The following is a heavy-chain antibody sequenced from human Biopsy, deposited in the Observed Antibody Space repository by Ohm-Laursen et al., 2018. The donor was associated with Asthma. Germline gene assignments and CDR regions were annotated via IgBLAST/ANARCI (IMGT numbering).Heavy chain of an antibody. CDR3: ARKAGSCISRTCYSLDF. V-gene: IGHV1-69*01. J-gene: IGHJ4*02. CDR1: GGTFNTYV. D-gene: IGHD2-2*01. CDR2: INSVFGTT. Sequence: SSVKVSCKSLGGTFNTYVIGWVRQDPGQGLEWMGGINSVFGTTTYPQKFQDRVTINADDSTSTVYMELSSLRSEDTAVYYCARKAGSCISRTCYSLDFWGQGTLVTVSS.